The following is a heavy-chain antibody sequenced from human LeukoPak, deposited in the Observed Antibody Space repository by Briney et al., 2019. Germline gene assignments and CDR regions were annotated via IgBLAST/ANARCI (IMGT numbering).Heavy chain of an antibody. V-gene: IGHV1-2*02. J-gene: IGHJ6*03. CDR3: ARGPLRPLTAYYYYYYMDV. CDR2: INPNSGGT. D-gene: IGHD1-14*01. Sequence: GASVKVSCKASGYTFTGYYMHWVRQAPGQGLEWMGWINPNSGGTNYAQKFQGRVTMTRDTSISTAYMELSSLRSEDTAVYYCARGPLRPLTAYYYYYYMDVWGKGTTVTVSS. CDR1: GYTFTGYY.